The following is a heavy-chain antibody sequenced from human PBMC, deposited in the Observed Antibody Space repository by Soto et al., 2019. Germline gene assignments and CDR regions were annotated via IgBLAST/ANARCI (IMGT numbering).Heavy chain of an antibody. CDR1: GFSFAGYA. V-gene: IGHV3-23*01. D-gene: IGHD3-9*01. CDR2: VSGGGAST. J-gene: IGHJ4*02. CDR3: AKKKHFTGYYGGFDA. Sequence: GGSLRLSCAATGFSFAGYALTWVRQAPGKGLEWLSAVSGGGASTYYADSVRGRFSISRDVSGNMIYLQLNRLTAGDTATYYCAKKKHFTGYYGGFDAWGQGTRVTVSS.